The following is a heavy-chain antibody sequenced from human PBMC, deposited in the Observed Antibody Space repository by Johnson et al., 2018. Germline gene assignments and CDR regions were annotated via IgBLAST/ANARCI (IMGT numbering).Heavy chain of an antibody. J-gene: IGHJ6*03. D-gene: IGHD2-8*02. CDR2: ISYDGSKK. CDR1: GFTFSSYA. Sequence: QVRLVQSGGGVVQPGRSLRLSCAASGFTFSSYAMHWVRQAPGKGLEWVAGISYDGSKKYYADSVKGRFTISRDNSKNTRYLQMNSLRAEDTAVYYCARITGPYYYYYYMEVWGKGTTVTVSS. V-gene: IGHV3-30-3*01. CDR3: ARITGPYYYYYYMEV.